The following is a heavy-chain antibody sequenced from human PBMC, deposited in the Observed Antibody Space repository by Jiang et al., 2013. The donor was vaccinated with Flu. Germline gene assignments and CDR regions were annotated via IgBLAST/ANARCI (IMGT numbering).Heavy chain of an antibody. CDR2: IIPIFGTA. D-gene: IGHD3-22*01. CDR3: ARDPGSAVVAAPYFDY. CDR1: GGTFTNSA. Sequence: SGAEVKKPGSSVKVSCKLSGGTFTNSAFSWVRQAPGQGLEWVGGIIPIFGTADSAQKFQGRVTITADKSTSTAYMELSDLRSEDTAVYFCARDPGSAVVAAPYFDYWAREPWSPSPQ. J-gene: IGHJ4*02. V-gene: IGHV1-69*06.